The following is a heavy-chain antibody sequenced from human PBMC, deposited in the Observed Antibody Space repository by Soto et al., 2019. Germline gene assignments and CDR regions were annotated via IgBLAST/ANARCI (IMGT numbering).Heavy chain of an antibody. J-gene: IGHJ6*02. D-gene: IGHD1-1*01. V-gene: IGHV1-69*13. CDR2: IMPIFRAP. CDR3: ARVEEGAGIYISHVLDV. Sequence: SVKVSCKASGGAFSDYAFSWVRQAPGQGLEWLGGIMPIFRAPDYAQKFQGRATIIADDSTTTAYLELSSLRSEDTARYYSARVEEGAGIYISHVLDVWGQGTAVTVPS. CDR1: GGAFSDYA.